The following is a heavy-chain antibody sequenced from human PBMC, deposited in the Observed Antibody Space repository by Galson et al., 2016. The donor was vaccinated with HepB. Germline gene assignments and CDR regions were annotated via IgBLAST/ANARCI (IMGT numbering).Heavy chain of an antibody. V-gene: IGHV3-7*04. J-gene: IGHJ4*02. CDR3: ARGHIYYYASGSYGGY. CDR1: GFEISSKF. CDR2: IKQDGSEK. D-gene: IGHD3-10*01. Sequence: SLRLSCAGYGFEISSKFMNWVRQAPGKGLEWVANIKQDGSEKYYVDSVKGRFTISRDNAKNSLYLQMNSLRAEDTAVYYCARGHIYYYASGSYGGYWGQGTLVTVSS.